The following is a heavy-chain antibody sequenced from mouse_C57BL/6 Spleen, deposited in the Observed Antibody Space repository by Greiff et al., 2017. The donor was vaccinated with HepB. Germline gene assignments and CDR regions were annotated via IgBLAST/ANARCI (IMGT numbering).Heavy chain of an antibody. V-gene: IGHV1-26*01. CDR1: GYTFTDYY. Sequence: EVQLQQSGPELVKPGASVKISCKASGYTFTDYYMNWVKQSHGKSLEWIGDINPNNGGTSYNQKFKGKATLTVDKSSSTAYMKLRSLTSEDSAVYYCARRSYGNYEYYAMDYWGQGTSVTVSS. CDR3: ARRSYGNYEYYAMDY. CDR2: INPNNGGT. J-gene: IGHJ4*01. D-gene: IGHD2-1*01.